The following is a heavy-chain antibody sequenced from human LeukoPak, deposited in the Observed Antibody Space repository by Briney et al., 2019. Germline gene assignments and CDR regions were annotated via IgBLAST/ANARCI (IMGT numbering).Heavy chain of an antibody. Sequence: PGGSPRLSCAASGFTFSSYSMNWVRHVPGKGLEWVAFIGSRGTSTFYADSVKGRFTISRDTAKKSLDLQMTSLRADDTAAYYCVRGTDCSATTCYPLSAFDYWGQGTLVTVSS. CDR2: IGSRGTST. J-gene: IGHJ4*02. V-gene: IGHV3-21*04. CDR1: GFTFSSYS. CDR3: VRGTDCSATTCYPLSAFDY. D-gene: IGHD2-8*02.